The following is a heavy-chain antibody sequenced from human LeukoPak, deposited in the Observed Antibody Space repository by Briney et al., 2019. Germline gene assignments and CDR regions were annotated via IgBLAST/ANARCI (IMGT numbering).Heavy chain of an antibody. J-gene: IGHJ5*02. D-gene: IGHD5-18*01. CDR1: GFTFSSYG. Sequence: PGGSLRLSCAASGFTFSSYGMHWVRQAPGKGLEWVAFIRYDGSNKYYADSVKGRFTISRDKSKNTLYLQMNSLTAEDTAVYYCAHDTAMLPSSLSWGQGTLVTVSS. CDR2: IRYDGSNK. V-gene: IGHV3-30*02. CDR3: AHDTAMLPSSLS.